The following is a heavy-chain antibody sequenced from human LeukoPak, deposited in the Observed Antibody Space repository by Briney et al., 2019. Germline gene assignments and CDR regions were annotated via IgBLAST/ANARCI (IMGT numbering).Heavy chain of an antibody. CDR3: ARLSIESIDY. V-gene: IGHV3-21*01. Sequence: GGSLRLSCAASGFTFSSYSTNWVRQAPGKGLEWVSSISSSSSYIYYADSVKGRFTISRDNAKNSLYLQMNSLRAEDTAVYYCARLSIESIDYWGQGTLVTVSS. CDR1: GFTFSSYS. J-gene: IGHJ4*02. D-gene: IGHD2-2*01. CDR2: ISSSSSYI.